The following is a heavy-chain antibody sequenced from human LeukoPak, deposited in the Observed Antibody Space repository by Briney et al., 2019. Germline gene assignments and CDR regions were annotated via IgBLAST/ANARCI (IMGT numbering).Heavy chain of an antibody. CDR2: TYYRSKWYN. V-gene: IGHV6-1*01. CDR3: ARGTGTFDY. Sequence: SQTLSLTCAISGDSVSTNSEAWNSIRQSPSRGLEWLGRTYYRSKWYNDYAVSVKSRITINPDTSKNQFSLQLNSVTPEDTAVYYCARGTGTFDYWGQGTLVTVSS. J-gene: IGHJ4*02. CDR1: GDSVSTNSEA. D-gene: IGHD3-10*01.